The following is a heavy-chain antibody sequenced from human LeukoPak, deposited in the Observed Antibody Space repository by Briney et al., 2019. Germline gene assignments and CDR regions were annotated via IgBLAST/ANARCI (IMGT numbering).Heavy chain of an antibody. J-gene: IGHJ4*02. CDR2: IYYSGST. V-gene: IGHV4-59*11. Sequence: PSETLSLTCTVSGGSLSSRYWSWIRQPPGKGLEWIGYIYYSGSTNYNPSLKSRVTISVDTSKNQFSLKLSSVTAADTAVYYCARGRYNWNYGGQKDPLWHFDYWGQGTLVTVSS. CDR3: ARGRYNWNYGGQKDPLWHFDY. CDR1: GGSLSSRY. D-gene: IGHD1-7*01.